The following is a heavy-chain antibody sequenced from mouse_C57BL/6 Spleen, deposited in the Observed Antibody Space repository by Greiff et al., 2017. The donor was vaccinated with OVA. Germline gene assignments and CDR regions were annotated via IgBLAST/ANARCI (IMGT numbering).Heavy chain of an antibody. D-gene: IGHD2-4*01. CDR3: ARLYDYDGGYYAMDY. CDR2: ISSGGSYT. V-gene: IGHV5-6*01. J-gene: IGHJ4*01. Sequence: EVKVVESGGDLVKPGGSLKLSCAASGFTFSSYGMSWVRQTPDKRLEWVATISSGGSYTYYPDRVKGRFTISRANAKNTLYLQMSSLKSEDTAMYYGARLYDYDGGYYAMDYWGQGTSVTVSS. CDR1: GFTFSSYG.